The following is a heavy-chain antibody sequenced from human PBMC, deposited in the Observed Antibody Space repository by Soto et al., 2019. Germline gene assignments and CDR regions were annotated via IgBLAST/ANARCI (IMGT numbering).Heavy chain of an antibody. CDR3: PRLHFYDSWSGSVPMDV. V-gene: IGHV4-61*03. D-gene: IGHD3-3*01. CDR1: GGSFSSGTYQ. Sequence: XATLWLTCTVSGGSFSSGTYQWSWIRQSPGKGLEWIGYIHYTGNTNYNPSLKSRVSISVDTSKNHFSLKLTSVTAADTALYFCPRLHFYDSWSGSVPMDVWAQRTAVTVSS. J-gene: IGHJ6*02. CDR2: IHYTGNT.